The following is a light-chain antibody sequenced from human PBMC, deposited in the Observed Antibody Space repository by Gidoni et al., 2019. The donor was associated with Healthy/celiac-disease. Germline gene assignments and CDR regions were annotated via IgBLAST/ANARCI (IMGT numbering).Light chain of an antibody. CDR3: QQYNNWLPYT. Sequence: EIVMTQSPATLSVSPGERATLSCRASQSVSSNLAWYQQKPGQAPRLLIYGASTRATGIPARFSGSGSGTEFTLTISSLQSEDLAVYYCQQYNNWLPYTFXXXTKLEIK. CDR1: QSVSSN. V-gene: IGKV3-15*01. J-gene: IGKJ2*01. CDR2: GAS.